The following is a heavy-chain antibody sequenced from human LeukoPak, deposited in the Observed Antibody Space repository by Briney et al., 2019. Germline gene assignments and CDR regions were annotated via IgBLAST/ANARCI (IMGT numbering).Heavy chain of an antibody. D-gene: IGHD6-6*01. CDR2: INHSGST. J-gene: IGHJ4*02. Sequence: SETLSLTCAVYGGSFGGYYWSWIRQPPGKGLEWIGEINHSGSTNYNPSLKSRVTISVDTSKNQFSLKLSSVTAADTAVYYCARGSIAARPSYFDYWGQGTLVTVSS. CDR3: ARGSIAARPSYFDY. CDR1: GGSFGGYY. V-gene: IGHV4-34*01.